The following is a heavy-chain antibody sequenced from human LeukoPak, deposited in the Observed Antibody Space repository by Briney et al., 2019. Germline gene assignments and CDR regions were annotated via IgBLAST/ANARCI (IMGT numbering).Heavy chain of an antibody. CDR1: GYTFTSYA. V-gene: IGHV1-3*01. Sequence: GASVKVSCKASGYTFTSYAMHWVRQAPGQRLEWMGWINAGNGNTKYSQKFQGRVTITRDTSASTAYMELSSLRSEDTAVYYCARMISEEGSSSEDWFDPWGQGTLVTVSS. J-gene: IGHJ5*02. CDR2: INAGNGNT. CDR3: ARMISEEGSSSEDWFDP. D-gene: IGHD6-6*01.